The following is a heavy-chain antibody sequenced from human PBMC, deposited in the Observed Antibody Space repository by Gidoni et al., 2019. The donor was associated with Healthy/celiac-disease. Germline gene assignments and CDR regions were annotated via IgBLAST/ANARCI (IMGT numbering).Heavy chain of an antibody. V-gene: IGHV4-31*03. D-gene: IGHD3-16*02. J-gene: IGHJ3*02. CDR2: IYYSGST. CDR1: GGSISSGGYY. Sequence: QVQLQESGPGLVKPSQTLSLTRTVSGGSISSGGYYGSWIRQHPGKGLEWIGYIYYSGSTYYNPSLKSRVTISVDTSKNQFSLKLSSVTAADTAVYYCARDNGNDAFDIWGQGTMVTVSS. CDR3: ARDNGNDAFDI.